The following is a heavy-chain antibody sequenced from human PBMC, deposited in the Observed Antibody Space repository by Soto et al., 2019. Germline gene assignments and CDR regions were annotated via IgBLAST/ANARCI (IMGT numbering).Heavy chain of an antibody. D-gene: IGHD2-21*01. V-gene: IGHV3-33*01. CDR3: ARDQGGPSGNFIFVT. CDR1: GFSFSDYV. J-gene: IGHJ5*02. Sequence: GGSLRLSCAASGFSFSDYVMHWVRQAPGKGLDWVAVMWYHGRDLFYADYVKGRFTISRDNSKNTLYLQMNSLRAEDTAVYYCARDQGGPSGNFIFVTWCPGTLVTVFS. CDR2: MWYHGRDL.